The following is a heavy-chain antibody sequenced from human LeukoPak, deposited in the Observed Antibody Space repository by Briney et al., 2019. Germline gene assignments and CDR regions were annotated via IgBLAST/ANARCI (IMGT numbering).Heavy chain of an antibody. V-gene: IGHV3-74*01. CDR2: IFSDGTNT. CDR1: GFTLSSYW. CDR3: ATDTAYGGDF. J-gene: IGHJ4*02. Sequence: GGSLRLSCVASGFTLSSYWMHWVRQAPGKGLEWVSRIFSDGTNTSYADSVKGRFTISRDNAKTTLFLQMKSLRVEDTAVYFCATDTAYGGDFWGQGTLVTVSS. D-gene: IGHD4/OR15-4a*01.